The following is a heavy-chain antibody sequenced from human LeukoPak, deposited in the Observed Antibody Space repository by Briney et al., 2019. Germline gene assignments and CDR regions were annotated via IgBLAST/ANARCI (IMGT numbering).Heavy chain of an antibody. CDR2: IIPILGIA. V-gene: IGHV1-69*04. CDR3: ARDTPSSSWYHLGDAFDI. CDR1: GGTFSSYA. D-gene: IGHD6-13*01. J-gene: IGHJ3*02. Sequence: EASVKVSCNASGGTFSSYAISWLRQAPGQGLEWMGRIIPILGIANYAQKFQGRVTITADKSTSTAYMELSSLRSEDTAVYYCARDTPSSSWYHLGDAFDIWGQGTMVTASS.